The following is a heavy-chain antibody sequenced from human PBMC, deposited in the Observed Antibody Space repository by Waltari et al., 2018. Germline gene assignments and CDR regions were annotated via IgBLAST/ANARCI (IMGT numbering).Heavy chain of an antibody. V-gene: IGHV4-59*01. CDR1: GGSINNYY. CDR3: ARIRGSYFDY. Sequence: QLQLQESGPGLVKPSETLSLTCTVSGGSINNYYWSWIRQPPGKELEWIGYIYYSGRTNYKASLKSRLTISVDRAKDQFSLKLTSVTAADTAVYYCARIRGSYFDYWGQGTLVTVSS. CDR2: IYYSGRT. D-gene: IGHD3-16*01. J-gene: IGHJ4*02.